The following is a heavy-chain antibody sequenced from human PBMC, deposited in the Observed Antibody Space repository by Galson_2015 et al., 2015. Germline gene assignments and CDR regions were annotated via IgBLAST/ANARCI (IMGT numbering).Heavy chain of an antibody. V-gene: IGHV3-30*18. CDR1: GFTFSNYD. CDR3: AKDLTRYCSGGSCDNFDY. Sequence: SLRLSCAASGFTFSNYDMHWVRQAPGKGLEWVAVLSYDGSNKYYADSVKGRFTISRDNSKNTLYLQMNSLRPEDTAVYYCAKDLTRYCSGGSCDNFDYWGQGTLVTVSS. CDR2: LSYDGSNK. D-gene: IGHD2-15*01. J-gene: IGHJ4*02.